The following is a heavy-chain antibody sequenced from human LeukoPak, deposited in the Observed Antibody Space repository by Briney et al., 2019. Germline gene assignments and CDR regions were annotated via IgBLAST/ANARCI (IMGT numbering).Heavy chain of an antibody. CDR1: GYTFTSYY. D-gene: IGHD6-19*01. Sequence: ASVKVSCKASGYTFTSYYMHWVRQAPGQGLEWMGIINPSGGSTSYAQKFQGRVTMTRDTSTSTAYMELRSLRSDDTAVYYCARDRIAVAGSSDYWGQGTLVTVSS. J-gene: IGHJ4*02. V-gene: IGHV1-46*01. CDR2: INPSGGST. CDR3: ARDRIAVAGSSDY.